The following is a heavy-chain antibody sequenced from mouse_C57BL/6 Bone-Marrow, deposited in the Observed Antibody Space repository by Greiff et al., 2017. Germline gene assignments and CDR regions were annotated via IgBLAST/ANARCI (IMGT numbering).Heavy chain of an antibody. CDR1: GYTFTDYN. V-gene: IGHV1-18*01. D-gene: IGHD2-5*01. CDR2: INPNNGGT. CDR3: ARSGAYYSNYDFDY. Sequence: EVQLQQSGPELVKPGASVKIPCKASGYTFTDYNMDWVKQSHGKSLEWIGDINPNNGGTIYNQKFKGKATLTVDKSSSTASMELRSLTSEDTAVYYCARSGAYYSNYDFDYGGQGTTLTVSS. J-gene: IGHJ2*01.